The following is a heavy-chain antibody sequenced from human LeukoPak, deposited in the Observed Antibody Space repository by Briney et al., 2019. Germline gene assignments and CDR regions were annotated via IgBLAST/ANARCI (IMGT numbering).Heavy chain of an antibody. CDR2: IYYSGST. CDR1: GGSISSGGYY. V-gene: IGHV4-31*03. CDR3: ARCRRDDFWSQTSYYFDY. J-gene: IGHJ4*02. D-gene: IGHD3-3*01. Sequence: PSQTLSLTCTVSGGSISSGGYYWSWIRQHPGKGLEWTGYIYYSGSTYYNPSLKSRVTISVDTSKNQFSLKLSSVTAADTAVYYCARCRRDDFWSQTSYYFDYWGQGTLVTVSS.